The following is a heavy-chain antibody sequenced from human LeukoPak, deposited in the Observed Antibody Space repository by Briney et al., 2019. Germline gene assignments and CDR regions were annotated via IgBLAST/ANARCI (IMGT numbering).Heavy chain of an antibody. Sequence: SETLSLTCAVYGGSFSGYYWSWIRQPPGKGLEWIGEINHSGSTNYNPSLKSRVNILVDTSKNQFSLKLSSVTAADTAVYYCARGHSPVTTKVSYFQHWGQGTLVTVSS. D-gene: IGHD4-17*01. J-gene: IGHJ1*01. V-gene: IGHV4-34*01. CDR3: ARGHSPVTTKVSYFQH. CDR1: GGSFSGYY. CDR2: INHSGST.